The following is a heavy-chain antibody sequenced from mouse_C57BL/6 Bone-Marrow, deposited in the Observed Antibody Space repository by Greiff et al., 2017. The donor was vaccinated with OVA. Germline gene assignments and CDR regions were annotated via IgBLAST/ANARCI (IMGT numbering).Heavy chain of an antibody. Sequence: QVQLQQSGPELVRPGASVKISCKAPGYTFPSHWMQWVRQRPGQGLEWIGEIFPGSGSTYYNEKFKGKATLTVDTSSSTAYMQLSSLTSEDSAVYFCARTYYRYAMDYWGQGTSVTVSS. J-gene: IGHJ4*01. CDR3: ARTYYRYAMDY. CDR2: IFPGSGST. D-gene: IGHD2-10*01. V-gene: IGHV1-56*01. CDR1: GYTFPSHW.